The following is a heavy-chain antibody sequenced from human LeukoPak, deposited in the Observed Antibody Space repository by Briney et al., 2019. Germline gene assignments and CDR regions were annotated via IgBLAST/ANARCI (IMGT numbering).Heavy chain of an antibody. Sequence: GRSLRLSCAASGFTFSSYAMHWVRQAPGKGLEWVAVISYDGSNKYYADSVKGRFTISRDNSKNTLYLQMNSLRAEDTAVYYCARGQEDFDYWGQGTLVTVSS. CDR3: ARGQEDFDY. CDR2: ISYDGSNK. CDR1: GFTFSSYA. V-gene: IGHV3-30-3*02. J-gene: IGHJ4*02.